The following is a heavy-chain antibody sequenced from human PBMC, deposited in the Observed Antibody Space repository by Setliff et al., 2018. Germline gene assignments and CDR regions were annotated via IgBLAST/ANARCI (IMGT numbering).Heavy chain of an antibody. J-gene: IGHJ4*02. CDR3: AKDLWPTCGGDCYRPFDY. CDR2: IRHDGNNK. CDR1: GFTFPNHG. V-gene: IGHV3-30*02. Sequence: GGSLRLSCAASGFTFPNHGMHWVRQAPGKVLEWVTFIRHDGNNKYYRDSGRGRFAISRDNSKNTLYLQMNSLRAEDTAVYYCAKDLWPTCGGDCYRPFDYWGQGTLVTVSS. D-gene: IGHD2-21*02.